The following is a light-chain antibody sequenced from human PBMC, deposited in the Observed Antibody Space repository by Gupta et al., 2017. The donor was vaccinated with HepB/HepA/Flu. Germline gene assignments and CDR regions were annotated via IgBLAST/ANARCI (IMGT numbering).Light chain of an antibody. CDR1: QTISGL. V-gene: IGKV1-39*01. Sequence: DIQMTQSPSSLSASVGDRVTITGRASQTISGLLNWYQQKPGNAPTLLIYTTDPRKSGAPSRFSGSGAGSDFTLTSSRPQNEDFGSYYWQQSYRSLTFGHGTKVDVK. CDR2: TTD. CDR3: QQSYRSLT. J-gene: IGKJ3*01.